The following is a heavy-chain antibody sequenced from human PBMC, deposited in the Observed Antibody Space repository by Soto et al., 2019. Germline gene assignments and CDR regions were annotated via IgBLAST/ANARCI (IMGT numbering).Heavy chain of an antibody. D-gene: IGHD6-13*01. CDR1: GYTFTSYG. V-gene: IGHV1-18*01. Sequence: ASVNVSCKASGYTFTSYGISWVRQAPGQGLEWMGWISAYNGNTNYAQKLQGRVTMTTDTSTSTAYMELRSLRSDDTAVYYCARGKGISSSWYGDYYYYGRDAWGKGTTVTVSS. CDR3: ARGKGISSSWYGDYYYYGRDA. CDR2: ISAYNGNT. J-gene: IGHJ6*04.